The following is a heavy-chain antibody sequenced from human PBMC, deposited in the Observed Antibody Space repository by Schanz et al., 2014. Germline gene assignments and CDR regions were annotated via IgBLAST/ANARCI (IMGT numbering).Heavy chain of an antibody. J-gene: IGHJ6*02. V-gene: IGHV3-30*02. Sequence: QVQLVESGGGVVQPGGSLRLSCAASGFTFSTYGMHWVRQAPGKGLEWVAFIRDDGTYQNYADSIKGRFTVSRDNSKNTLYLQMNSLRDEDTAMYYCARRVPYSFGLDVWGQGATVTVSS. CDR3: ARRVPYSFGLDV. CDR1: GFTFSTYG. CDR2: IRDDGTYQ. D-gene: IGHD1-1*01.